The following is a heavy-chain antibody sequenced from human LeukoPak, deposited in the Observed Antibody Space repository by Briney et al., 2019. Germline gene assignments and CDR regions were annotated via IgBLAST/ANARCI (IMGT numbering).Heavy chain of an antibody. CDR1: GYTFTSYG. V-gene: IGHV1-8*03. J-gene: IGHJ6*03. Sequence: ASVKVSCKASGYTFTSYGISWVRQAPGQGLEWMGWMNPNSGNTGYAQKFQGRVTITRNTSISTAYMELSSLRSEDTAVYYCARVHALYYYYYMDVWGKGTTVTVSS. CDR2: MNPNSGNT. D-gene: IGHD2-2*01. CDR3: ARVHALYYYYYMDV.